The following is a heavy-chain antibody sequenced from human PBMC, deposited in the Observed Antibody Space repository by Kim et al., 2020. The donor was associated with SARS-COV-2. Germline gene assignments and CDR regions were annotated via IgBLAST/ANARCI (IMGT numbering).Heavy chain of an antibody. V-gene: IGHV1-69*13. J-gene: IGHJ6*02. CDR3: AIRGVRGVITTYYYYYGMDV. CDR2: IIPIFGTA. Sequence: SVKVSCKASGGTFSSYAISWVRQAPGQGLEWMGGIIPIFGTANYAQKFQGRVTITADESTSTAYMELSSLRSEDTAVYYCAIRGVRGVITTYYYYYGMDVWGQGTTVTVSS. CDR1: GGTFSSYA. D-gene: IGHD3-10*01.